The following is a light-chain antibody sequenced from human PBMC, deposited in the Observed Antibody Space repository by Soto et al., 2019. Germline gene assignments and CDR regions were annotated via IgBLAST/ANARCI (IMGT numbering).Light chain of an antibody. CDR1: SSDVGGYNF. V-gene: IGLV2-14*01. J-gene: IGLJ1*01. CDR3: SSYRGSNTYV. Sequence: QSVLTQPASVSGSPGQSITISCTGTSSDVGGYNFVSWYQQHPGNAPKLVIFEVSNRPSGVSHRFSGSKSGNTASLTISGLQPEDEADFYCSSYRGSNTYVFGTGTKVTVL. CDR2: EVS.